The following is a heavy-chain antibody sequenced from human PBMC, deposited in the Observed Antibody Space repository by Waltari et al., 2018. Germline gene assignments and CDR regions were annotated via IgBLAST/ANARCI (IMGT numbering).Heavy chain of an antibody. V-gene: IGHV5-51*01. Sequence: VQLVQSGAEVKKPGESLKISCKGSGYSFTSYWIGWVRQMPGKGLEWMGIIYPGDSDTRYSPSFQGQVTISADKSISTAYLQWSSLKASDTAMYYCARSPYCSSTSCYNNWFDPWGQGTLVTVSS. J-gene: IGHJ5*02. CDR1: GYSFTSYW. D-gene: IGHD2-2*02. CDR3: ARSPYCSSTSCYNNWFDP. CDR2: IYPGDSDT.